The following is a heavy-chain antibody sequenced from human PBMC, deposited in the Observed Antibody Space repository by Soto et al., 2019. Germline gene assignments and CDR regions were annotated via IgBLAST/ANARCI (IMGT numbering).Heavy chain of an antibody. CDR3: ARQYCSGGSCYSGTYYYYYGMDV. Sequence: GESLKISCKGSGYSFTSYWISWVRQMPGKGLEWMGRIDPSDSYTNYSPSFQGHVTISADKSISTAYLQWSSLKASDTAMYYCARQYCSGGSCYSGTYYYYYGMDVWGQGTTVTVSS. CDR1: GYSFTSYW. J-gene: IGHJ6*02. D-gene: IGHD2-15*01. CDR2: IDPSDSYT. V-gene: IGHV5-10-1*01.